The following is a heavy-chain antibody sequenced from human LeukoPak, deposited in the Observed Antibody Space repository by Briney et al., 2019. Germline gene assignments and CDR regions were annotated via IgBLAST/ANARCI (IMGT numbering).Heavy chain of an antibody. Sequence: SETLSLTCAVSGYFISSGYYWGWIRQPPGKGLEWIGSIYHSGSTYYNPSLKSRVTISVDTSKNQFSLKLSSVTAADTAVYYCARVDSSSFDYWGQRTLVTVSS. CDR3: ARVDSSSFDY. CDR2: IYHSGST. CDR1: GYFISSGYY. V-gene: IGHV4-38-2*01. D-gene: IGHD6-13*01. J-gene: IGHJ4*02.